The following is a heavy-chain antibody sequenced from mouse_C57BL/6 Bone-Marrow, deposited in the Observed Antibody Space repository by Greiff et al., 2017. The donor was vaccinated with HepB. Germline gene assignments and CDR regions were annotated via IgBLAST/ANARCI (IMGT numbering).Heavy chain of an antibody. J-gene: IGHJ2*01. CDR3: SRGVYDGHDY. Sequence: VQLQQPGAELVKPGASVKLSCKASGYTFTSYWMQWVKQRPGQGLEWIGEIDPSDSYTNYNQKFKGKATLTVDTSSSTAYMQLSSLTSEDSAVYYCSRGVYDGHDYWGQGTTLTVSS. D-gene: IGHD2-3*01. CDR2: IDPSDSYT. V-gene: IGHV1-50*01. CDR1: GYTFTSYW.